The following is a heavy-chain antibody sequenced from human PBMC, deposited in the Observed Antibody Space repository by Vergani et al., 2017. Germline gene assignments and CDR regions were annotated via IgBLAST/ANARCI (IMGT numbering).Heavy chain of an antibody. J-gene: IGHJ4*02. V-gene: IGHV1-69*13. CDR2: IIPIFGTA. Sequence: QVQLVQSGAEVKKPGSSVKVSCKASGGTFSSYAISWVRQAPGQGLEWMGSIIPIFGTANYAQTFQGRVTITADESTSTAYMDLSSLRSEDTAVYYCARGPRRGSGDGRLHSYYRGQGTPVTVAS. CDR1: GGTFSSYA. D-gene: IGHD3-10*01. CDR3: ARGPRRGSGDGRLHSYY.